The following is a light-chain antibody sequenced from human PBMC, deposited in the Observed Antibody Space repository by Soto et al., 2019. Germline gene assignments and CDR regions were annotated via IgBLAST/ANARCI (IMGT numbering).Light chain of an antibody. CDR1: QGIRKE. J-gene: IGKJ1*01. CDR2: ASS. Sequence: IQMTQSPSSLSAFVGDRVTIACRASQGIRKELAWYQQKAAEAPKLLLYASSNLQSGVPSRFRGSGSGTDFPLTISSLQPEDFATYYCLQDSTYPRTFGQGTKV. V-gene: IGKV1-6*01. CDR3: LQDSTYPRT.